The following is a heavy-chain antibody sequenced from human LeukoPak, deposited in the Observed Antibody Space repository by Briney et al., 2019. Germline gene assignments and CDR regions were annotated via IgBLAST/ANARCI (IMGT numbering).Heavy chain of an antibody. CDR3: ASSGSYRFDY. CDR2: INPDGNKK. J-gene: IGHJ4*02. D-gene: IGHD1-26*01. V-gene: IGHV3-7*01. Sequence: GGSLRLSCAVSGLTFSSSWMDWVRQAPGKGLEWVASINPDGNKKYSADSVKGRFTISRDNAKNSLYLQMNSLRDEDTAVYYCASSGSYRFDYWGQGTLVTVSS. CDR1: GLTFSSSW.